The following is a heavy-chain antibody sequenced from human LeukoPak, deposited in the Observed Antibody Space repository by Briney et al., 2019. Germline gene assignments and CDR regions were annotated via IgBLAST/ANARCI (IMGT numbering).Heavy chain of an antibody. CDR2: INPNSGGS. V-gene: IGHV1-2*02. Sequence: ASVKVSCKASGYTFTGYYMHWVRQAPGQGLEWMGWINPNSGGSNYAQKFQGRVTMTRDTSISTAYMELSRLRSDDTVVYYCARVSGYYDSSGYPFFDYWGQGTLVTVSS. D-gene: IGHD3-22*01. CDR1: GYTFTGYY. CDR3: ARVSGYYDSSGYPFFDY. J-gene: IGHJ4*02.